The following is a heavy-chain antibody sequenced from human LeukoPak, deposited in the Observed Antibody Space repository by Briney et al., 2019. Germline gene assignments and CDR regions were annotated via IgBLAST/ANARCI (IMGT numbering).Heavy chain of an antibody. D-gene: IGHD2-2*02. CDR2: MNPNSGNT. V-gene: IGHV1-8*01. CDR3: ARDIGDCSSLSCYNHYYYMDV. CDR1: GYTFTSYD. J-gene: IGHJ6*03. Sequence: ASVKVSCKASGYTFTSYDINWVRQATGQGLEWMGWMNPNSGNTGYAQKFQGRVTMTRNTSISTAYMELSSLRSEDTAVYYCARDIGDCSSLSCYNHYYYMDVWGKGTTVTVSS.